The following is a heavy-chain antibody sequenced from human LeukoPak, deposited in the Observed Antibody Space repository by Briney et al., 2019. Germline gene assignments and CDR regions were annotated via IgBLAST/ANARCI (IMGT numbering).Heavy chain of an antibody. CDR3: AKGSGWSSAEYFQH. J-gene: IGHJ1*01. V-gene: IGHV3-11*01. Sequence: GGSLRLSCAASGFTFSDYYMSWIRQAPGKGLEWVSYISSSGSTIYYADSVKGRFTISRDNAKNSLYLQMNNLRAEDTALYYCAKGSGWSSAEYFQHWGQGTLVSVSS. CDR2: ISSSGSTI. CDR1: GFTFSDYY. D-gene: IGHD6-19*01.